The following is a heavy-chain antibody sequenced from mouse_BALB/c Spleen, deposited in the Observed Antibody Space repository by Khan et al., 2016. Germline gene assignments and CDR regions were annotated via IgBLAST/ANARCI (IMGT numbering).Heavy chain of an antibody. D-gene: IGHD2-2*01. Sequence: VQLQESGPELVRPGESVKISCKGSGYTFTDYAMHWVKQSHAKSLEWIGVISIYYDNTNYNQKFKGKATMTVDKSSSTAYMELARLTSEDSAIYYCVREGQWLRRGGGNSDYWGQGTTLTVSS. J-gene: IGHJ2*01. CDR1: GYTFTDYA. V-gene: IGHV1S137*01. CDR3: VREGQWLRRGGGNSDY. CDR2: ISIYYDNT.